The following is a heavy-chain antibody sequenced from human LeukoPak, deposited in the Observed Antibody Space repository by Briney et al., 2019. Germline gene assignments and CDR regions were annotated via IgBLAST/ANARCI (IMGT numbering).Heavy chain of an antibody. CDR1: GGSFSGYY. CDR3: AGGIQLWGTFDY. Sequence: SETLSLTCAVYGGSFSGYYWSWIRQPPGKGLEWIGEINHSGGTNYNPSLKSRVTISVDTSKNQFSLKLSSVTAADTAVYYCAGGIQLWGTFDYWGQGTLVTVSS. J-gene: IGHJ4*02. CDR2: INHSGGT. V-gene: IGHV4-34*01. D-gene: IGHD5-18*01.